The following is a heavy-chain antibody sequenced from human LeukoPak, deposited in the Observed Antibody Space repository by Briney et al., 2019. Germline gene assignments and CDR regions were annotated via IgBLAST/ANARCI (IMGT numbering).Heavy chain of an antibody. V-gene: IGHV3-30*02. Sequence: GGSLRLSCAASGFTFSSYGMHWVRQAPGKGLEWVAFIRYDGSNKYYADSVKGRFTISRDNAKNSLYLQMNSLRAEDTAVYYCARDRDYGDYEDAFDIWGQGTMVTVSS. CDR3: ARDRDYGDYEDAFDI. D-gene: IGHD4-17*01. CDR2: IRYDGSNK. J-gene: IGHJ3*02. CDR1: GFTFSSYG.